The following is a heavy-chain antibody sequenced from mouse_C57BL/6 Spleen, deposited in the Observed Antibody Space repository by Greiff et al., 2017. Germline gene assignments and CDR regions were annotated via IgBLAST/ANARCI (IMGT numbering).Heavy chain of an antibody. J-gene: IGHJ4*01. CDR2: ISSGSSTI. CDR3: ARMGDDYDARCAMDY. CDR1: GFTFRDYG. V-gene: IGHV5-17*01. Sequence: EVKLMESGGGLVKPGGSLKLSCAASGFTFRDYGMHWVRQAPEKGLGWVAYISSGSSTIYYADTVKGRFTISRDHAKTTLFLKMTSRRSDETAMFYWARMGDDYDARCAMDYWGQGTSVTVSS. D-gene: IGHD2-4*01.